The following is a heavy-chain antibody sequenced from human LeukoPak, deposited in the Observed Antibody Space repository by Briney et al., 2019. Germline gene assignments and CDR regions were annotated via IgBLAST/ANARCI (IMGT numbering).Heavy chain of an antibody. V-gene: IGHV3-48*04. CDR2: ISSSSNSI. CDR1: GFTFSSYS. J-gene: IGHJ4*02. Sequence: GGSLRLSCAASGFTFSSYSMNWVRQAPGKGLEWVSYISSSSNSIYYADSVKGRFTISRDNAKNSLYLQMNSLRAEDTAVYYCASLPKVGGYWGQGTLVIVSS. CDR3: ASLPKVGGY. D-gene: IGHD4-23*01.